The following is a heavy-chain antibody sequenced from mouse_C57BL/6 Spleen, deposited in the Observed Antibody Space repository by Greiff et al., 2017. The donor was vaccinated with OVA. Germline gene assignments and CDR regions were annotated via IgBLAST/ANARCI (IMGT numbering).Heavy chain of an antibody. CDR3: ARGGYYNYWYFDV. V-gene: IGHV5-2*01. CDR2: INSDGGST. Sequence: EVPGVESGGGLVQPGESLKLSCESNEYEFPSHDMSWVRKTPEKRLELVAAINSDGGSTYYPDTMERRFIISRDNTKKTLYLQMSSLRSEDTALYYCARGGYYNYWYFDVWGTGTTVTVSS. CDR1: EYEFPSHD. D-gene: IGHD2-3*01. J-gene: IGHJ1*03.